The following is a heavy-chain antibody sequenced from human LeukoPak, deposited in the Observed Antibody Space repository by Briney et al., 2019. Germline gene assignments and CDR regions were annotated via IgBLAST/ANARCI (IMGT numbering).Heavy chain of an antibody. CDR1: GFTFSSYD. J-gene: IGHJ4*02. D-gene: IGHD3-22*01. V-gene: IGHV3-13*01. CDR2: IGTAGDT. CDR3: ARGSYYDSSGYPPDY. Sequence: GASLRLSCAASGFTFSSYDMHWVRQATGKGLEWVSAIGTAGDTYYPGSVKGRFTISRENAKNSLYLQMNSLRAGDTAVYYCARGSYYDSSGYPPDYWGQGTLVTVSS.